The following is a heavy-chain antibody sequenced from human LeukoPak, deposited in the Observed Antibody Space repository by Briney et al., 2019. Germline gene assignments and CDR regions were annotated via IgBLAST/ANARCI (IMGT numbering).Heavy chain of an antibody. Sequence: TGGSLSLSCVASGFTFSSHLMHWVRQVPGKGLVWVSRIDSDGSKTDYADSVKGRFTISRDNSKNTLYLQLNSLTAEDTAVYYCARGGASELYYFDYWGQGTLVTVSS. CDR2: IDSDGSKT. D-gene: IGHD2-15*01. V-gene: IGHV3-74*01. CDR1: GFTFSSHL. CDR3: ARGGASELYYFDY. J-gene: IGHJ4*02.